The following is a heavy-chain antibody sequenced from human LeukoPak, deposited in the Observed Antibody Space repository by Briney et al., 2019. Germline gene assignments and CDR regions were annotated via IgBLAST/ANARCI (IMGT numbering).Heavy chain of an antibody. CDR1: GRSFSGYY. J-gene: IGHJ2*01. V-gene: IGHV4-34*01. D-gene: IGHD3-10*01. CDR3: ARRTMVRGPLWYFDL. CDR2: INHSGST. Sequence: PSETLSLTCAVYGRSFSGYYWSWLRQPPGKGLEWLGEINHSGSTNYNPSLKSRVTISVDTSKNQFSLKLSSLTAADTAVYHCARRTMVRGPLWYFDLWGRGTLVTVSS.